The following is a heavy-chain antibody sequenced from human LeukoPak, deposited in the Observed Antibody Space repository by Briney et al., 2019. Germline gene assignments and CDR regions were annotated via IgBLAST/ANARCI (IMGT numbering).Heavy chain of an antibody. CDR3: ARHGGDYVWGTYRYTSGFYFDY. Sequence: SETLSLTCAVYGGSFSDYYWSWIRQPPGKGLEWIGEINHSGSTTYNPPLTSRVTISLDTSKNRFSLKLSSLTAADTAVYYCARHGGDYVWGTYRYTSGFYFDYWGQGTLVTVSS. D-gene: IGHD3-16*02. J-gene: IGHJ4*02. V-gene: IGHV4-34*01. CDR1: GGSFSDYY. CDR2: INHSGST.